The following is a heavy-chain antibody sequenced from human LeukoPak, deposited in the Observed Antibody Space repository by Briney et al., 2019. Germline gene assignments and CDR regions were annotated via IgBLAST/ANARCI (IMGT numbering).Heavy chain of an antibody. V-gene: IGHV3-30*03. CDR1: GFTFASYA. J-gene: IGHJ4*02. D-gene: IGHD2-21*01. CDR3: VRDLYSRSPYFDV. Sequence: PGGSLRLSCADSGFTFASYAMYWVRQAPGRGLEWVASISYDGRDKYYVDSVKGRFFISKDSSMSTLYLDMNSLRPEDTALYYCVRDLYSRSPYFDVWGQGTLVTVSS. CDR2: ISYDGRDK.